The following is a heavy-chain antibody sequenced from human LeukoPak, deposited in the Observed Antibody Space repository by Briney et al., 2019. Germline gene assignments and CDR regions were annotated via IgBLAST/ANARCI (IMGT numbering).Heavy chain of an antibody. J-gene: IGHJ3*02. CDR1: GFTVSSNY. Sequence: WGSLRLSCAASGFTVSSNYMNWVRQAPGKGLEWVSVIYSDGSTYYTDSVKGRFTISRDNSKNTLYLQMNSLRAEDTAVYYCARAGEYTWGQGTMVTVSS. V-gene: IGHV3-53*01. CDR3: ARAGEYT. CDR2: IYSDGST. D-gene: IGHD3-16*01.